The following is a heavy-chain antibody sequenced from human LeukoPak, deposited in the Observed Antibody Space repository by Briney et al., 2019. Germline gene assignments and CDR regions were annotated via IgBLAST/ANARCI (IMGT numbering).Heavy chain of an antibody. Sequence: GESLKISCKGSGYSFTRYWIAWVRQIPEEGLEWMGFIYPDNSDTRYSPSFEGQVTISADKSISTAHLQWSSLKASDSAMYYCARHGQRVWLQSYYWGQGSLVTVSS. J-gene: IGHJ4*02. CDR3: ARHGQRVWLQSYY. CDR1: GYSFTRYW. CDR2: IYPDNSDT. V-gene: IGHV5-51*01. D-gene: IGHD5-18*01.